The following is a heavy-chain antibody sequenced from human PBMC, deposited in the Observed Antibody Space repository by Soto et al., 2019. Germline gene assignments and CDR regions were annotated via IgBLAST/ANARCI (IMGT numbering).Heavy chain of an antibody. Sequence: EVQLLESGGDLVQPGGSLRLSCAASGFTFSRYAMTLVRQAPGKGLGLVSTISPRGGSTYYADSVRGRFTISRDNSKNTVFLQMNSLTAEDTAVYYCARRGEGNYSYVMDVWGQGTTVTVSS. D-gene: IGHD3-16*01. CDR1: GFTFSRYA. J-gene: IGHJ6*02. CDR2: ISPRGGST. V-gene: IGHV3-23*01. CDR3: ARRGEGNYSYVMDV.